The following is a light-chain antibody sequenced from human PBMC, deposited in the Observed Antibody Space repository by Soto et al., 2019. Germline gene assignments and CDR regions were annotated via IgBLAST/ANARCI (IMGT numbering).Light chain of an antibody. CDR3: SSYTSSPTLYV. V-gene: IGLV2-14*03. CDR2: DVN. J-gene: IGLJ1*01. CDR1: SSDVGDFNY. Sequence: QSALTQPASVSGSPGQSITISCTGTSSDVGDFNYVSWYQQHPGKAPQVVIFDVNNRPSGVSNRLSGSKSGNTASLTISGLQAEDEADYYCSSYTSSPTLYVFGPGTKVTVL.